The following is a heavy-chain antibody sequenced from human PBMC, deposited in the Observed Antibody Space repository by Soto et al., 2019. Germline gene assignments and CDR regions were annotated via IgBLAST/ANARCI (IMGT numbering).Heavy chain of an antibody. V-gene: IGHV4-31*03. D-gene: IGHD5-18*01. J-gene: IGHJ4*02. CDR1: GGSINSGGYC. CDR3: SRGILV. Sequence: QVQLQESGPGLVKPSQTLSLTCTVSGGSINSGGYCWSWIRQHPGKGLEWIGCISYGGSPSYNASLKSRVTIPVATSTHQFSLQLSSVTAADTVGYYWSRGILVWGQGTLITFSS. CDR2: ISYGGSP.